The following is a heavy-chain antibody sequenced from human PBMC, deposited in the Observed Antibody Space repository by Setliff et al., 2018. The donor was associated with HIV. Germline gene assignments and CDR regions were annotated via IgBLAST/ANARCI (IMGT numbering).Heavy chain of an antibody. V-gene: IGHV4-61*02. J-gene: IGHJ6*02. CDR3: ARGVAVTAIHAYYYGLDV. Sequence: LTCTVSGGSINSGSHYWSWIRQPAGKGLEWIGRFYSSRSNSYNPSLKSRVTISVDTSKNQFSLRLSSVTAADTAVYDCARGVAVTAIHAYYYGLDVWGQGTTVTVSS. CDR2: FYSSRSN. D-gene: IGHD2-21*02. CDR1: GGSINSGSHY.